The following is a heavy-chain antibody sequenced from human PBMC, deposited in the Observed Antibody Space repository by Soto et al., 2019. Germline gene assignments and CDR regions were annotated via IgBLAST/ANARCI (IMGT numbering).Heavy chain of an antibody. V-gene: IGHV1-69*01. CDR3: ARALVVPAAIWEHNPYYYYGMDV. CDR2: IIPIFGTA. Sequence: QVQLVQSGAEVKKPGSSVKVSCKASGGTFSSYAISWVRQAPGQGLEWMGGIIPIFGTANYAQKFQGRVTITADESTSTAYMELSSLRSEETAVYYCARALVVPAAIWEHNPYYYYGMDVWGQGTTVTVSS. J-gene: IGHJ6*02. CDR1: GGTFSSYA. D-gene: IGHD2-2*01.